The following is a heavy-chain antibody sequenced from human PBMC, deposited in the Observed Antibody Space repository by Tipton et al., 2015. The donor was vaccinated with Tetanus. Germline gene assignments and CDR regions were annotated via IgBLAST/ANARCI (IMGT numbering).Heavy chain of an antibody. Sequence: SLRLSCAASGFIFSSYGIHWVRQAPGKGLEWVAVSWYDGTDKYYADSVKGRFTISRDNSKNTLYLQMNSLRAEDTAGYYCAREADCRGGSCFAGDFDNWGQGTQVTVSS. CDR3: AREADCRGGSCFAGDFDN. CDR1: GFIFSSYG. D-gene: IGHD2-15*01. V-gene: IGHV3-33*01. J-gene: IGHJ4*02. CDR2: SWYDGTDK.